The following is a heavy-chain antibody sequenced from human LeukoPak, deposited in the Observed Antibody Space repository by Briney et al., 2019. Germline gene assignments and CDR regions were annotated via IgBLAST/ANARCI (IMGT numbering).Heavy chain of an antibody. CDR1: GYTLTTFG. CDR2: ISAYNGSP. V-gene: IGHV1-18*04. Sequence: ASVKVSCKASGYTLTTFGISWVRQAPGQGLEWMGWISAYNGSPNYAQKLRGRVTMTTDTSTSTAYMELRSLRSDDTAVYYCARDRHSSGWENFDYWGQGTLLTVSS. J-gene: IGHJ4*02. CDR3: ARDRHSSGWENFDY. D-gene: IGHD6-19*01.